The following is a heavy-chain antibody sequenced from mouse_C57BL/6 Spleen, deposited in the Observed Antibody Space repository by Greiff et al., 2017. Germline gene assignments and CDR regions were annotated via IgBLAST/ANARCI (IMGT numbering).Heavy chain of an antibody. CDR2: IYPGDGDT. Sequence: QVQLQQSGPELVKPGASVKISCKASGYAFSSSWMNWVKQRPGKGLEWIGRIYPGDGDTNYNGKFKGKATLTADKSSSTAYMQLSSLTSEDSAVXFCAKAYYSNYGFAYWGQGTLVTVSA. D-gene: IGHD2-5*01. J-gene: IGHJ3*01. CDR3: AKAYYSNYGFAY. CDR1: GYAFSSSW. V-gene: IGHV1-82*01.